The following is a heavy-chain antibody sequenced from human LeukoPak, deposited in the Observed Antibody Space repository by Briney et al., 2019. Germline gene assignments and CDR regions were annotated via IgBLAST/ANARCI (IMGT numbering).Heavy chain of an antibody. CDR3: AKDGLVYDSSGYSMGYFDY. CDR1: GFTFSSYA. J-gene: IGHJ4*02. V-gene: IGHV3-30*04. Sequence: PGRSLRLSCAASGFTFSSYAMHWVRQAPGKGLEWVAVISYDGSNKYYADSVKGRFTISRDNSKNTLYLQMNSLRAEDTAVYYCAKDGLVYDSSGYSMGYFDYWGQGTLVTVSS. CDR2: ISYDGSNK. D-gene: IGHD3-22*01.